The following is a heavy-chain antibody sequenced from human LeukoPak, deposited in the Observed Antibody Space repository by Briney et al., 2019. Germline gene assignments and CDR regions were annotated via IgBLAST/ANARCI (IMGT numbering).Heavy chain of an antibody. V-gene: IGHV3-74*01. CDR2: LPPDELGI. D-gene: IGHD6-6*01. Sequence: PGGSLRLSCAASGVTFTDYCMHWVRQAPGMGLVWVSRLPPDELGIIYADSVKGRFTVSRDNAKNTVYLQMNNLRVDDTAMYYCVGTIASRGSEYWGQGALVTVSS. CDR1: GVTFTDYC. J-gene: IGHJ4*02. CDR3: VGTIASRGSEY.